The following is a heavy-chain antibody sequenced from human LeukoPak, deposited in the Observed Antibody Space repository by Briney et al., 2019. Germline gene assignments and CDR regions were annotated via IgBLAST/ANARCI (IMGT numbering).Heavy chain of an antibody. D-gene: IGHD5-18*01. CDR2: IYYSGST. CDR3: ARDDSYGYDY. V-gene: IGHV4-59*01. J-gene: IGHJ4*02. CDR1: GGPISSYY. Sequence: SETLSLTCTVSGGPISSYYWSWIRQPPGKGLEWIGYIYYSGSTNYNPSLKSRVTISVDTTKNQFSLKLSSVTAADTAVYYCARDDSYGYDYWGQGTLVTVPS.